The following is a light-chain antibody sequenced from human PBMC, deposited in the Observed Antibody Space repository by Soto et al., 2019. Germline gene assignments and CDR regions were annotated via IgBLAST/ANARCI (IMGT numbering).Light chain of an antibody. CDR3: QQYNSYSRT. J-gene: IGKJ1*01. CDR1: QSISSW. Sequence: DIQMTQSPSTLSASVGDRVTITCRASQSISSWLAWYQQKPGKAPKLLIYDASSLESGVPSRFSGSGSGTESTLTISSLQPDDCATYDCQQYNSYSRTFGQGTKVEIK. CDR2: DAS. V-gene: IGKV1-5*01.